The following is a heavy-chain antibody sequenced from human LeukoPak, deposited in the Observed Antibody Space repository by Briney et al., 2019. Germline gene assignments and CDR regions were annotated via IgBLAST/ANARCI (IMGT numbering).Heavy chain of an antibody. CDR3: ARVPIAAAGSGSYFNRGLLGRDSYFDY. D-gene: IGHD6-13*01. V-gene: IGHV3-11*04. J-gene: IGHJ4*02. CDR1: GFTFSDYY. Sequence: GGSLRLSCAASGFTFSDYYMSWIRQAPGKGLEWVSYISSSSSTIYYADSVKGRFTISRDNAKNSLYLQMNSLRAEDTAVYYCARVPIAAAGSGSYFNRGLLGRDSYFDYWGQGTLVTVSS. CDR2: ISSSSSTI.